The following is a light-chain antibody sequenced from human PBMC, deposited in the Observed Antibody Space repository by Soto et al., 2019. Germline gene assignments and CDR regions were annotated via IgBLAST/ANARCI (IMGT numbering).Light chain of an antibody. CDR2: GAS. V-gene: IGKV3-20*01. CDR1: QSVSSH. J-gene: IGKJ1*01. CDR3: QQYGSSGT. Sequence: IVLTESPATLSLSPGARATLSCRASQSVSSHFAWYQQKSGQAPRLRIYGASNRATGIPDRFSGSGSGTDFTLTISRLEPEDFAVYYCQQYGSSGTFGQGTKVDIK.